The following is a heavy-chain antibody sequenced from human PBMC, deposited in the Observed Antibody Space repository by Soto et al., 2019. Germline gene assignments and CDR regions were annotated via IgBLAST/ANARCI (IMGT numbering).Heavy chain of an antibody. CDR1: GFTFSSYS. Sequence: GGSLRLSCAASGFTFSSYSMNWVRQAPGKGLEWVSSISSSSSYIYYADSVKGRFTISRDNAKNSLYLQMNSLRAEATAVYYCARGAMGYYYGMDVWGQGTTVTVSS. J-gene: IGHJ6*02. CDR3: ARGAMGYYYGMDV. V-gene: IGHV3-21*01. D-gene: IGHD2-8*01. CDR2: ISSSSSYI.